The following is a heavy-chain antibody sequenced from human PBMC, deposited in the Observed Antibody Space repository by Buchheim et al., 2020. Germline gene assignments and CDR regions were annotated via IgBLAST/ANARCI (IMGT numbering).Heavy chain of an antibody. D-gene: IGHD2-15*01. Sequence: QVQLQESGPGLVKPSETLSLTCTVSGGSISSYYWSWIRQPPGKGLEWIGYIYYSGSTNYNPSLKSRVTISVDTSKNQFSLKLSSVTAADTAVYYCARHDVVVAATGWFDPWGQGTL. CDR2: IYYSGST. CDR1: GGSISSYY. CDR3: ARHDVVVAATGWFDP. V-gene: IGHV4-59*08. J-gene: IGHJ5*02.